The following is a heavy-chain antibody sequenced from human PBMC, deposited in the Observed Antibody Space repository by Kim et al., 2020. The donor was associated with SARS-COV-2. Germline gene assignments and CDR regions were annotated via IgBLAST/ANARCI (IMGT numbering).Heavy chain of an antibody. CDR3: AREGVSMVRGVIELFCMDV. D-gene: IGHD3-10*01. CDR1: GYSFINHA. Sequence: ASVKVSCKASGYSFINHAIHWMRQAPGQRLEWTGWINPGNGNTKYSQKFQDRVTIIRDTSASTAYMELNSLRSEDTAVYYCAREGVSMVRGVIELFCMDVWSQGTTVTLYS. V-gene: IGHV1-3*01. J-gene: IGHJ6*02. CDR2: INPGNGNT.